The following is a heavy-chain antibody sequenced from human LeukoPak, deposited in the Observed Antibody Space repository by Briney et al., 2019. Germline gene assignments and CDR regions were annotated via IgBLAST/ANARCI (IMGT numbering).Heavy chain of an antibody. CDR2: IKPDGSEK. CDR1: GFTFSSYW. J-gene: IGHJ4*02. V-gene: IGHV3-7*01. Sequence: GGSLRLSCAASGFTFSSYWMTWVRQAPGKGLEWVANIKPDGSEKYYVDSVKGRFTISRDNAKNSLYLQMNSLRAEDTAVYYCASGYSSSWATFDYWGRGTLVTVSS. D-gene: IGHD6-13*01. CDR3: ASGYSSSWATFDY.